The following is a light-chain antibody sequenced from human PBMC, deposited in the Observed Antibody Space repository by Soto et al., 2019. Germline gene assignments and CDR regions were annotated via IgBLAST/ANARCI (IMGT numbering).Light chain of an antibody. Sequence: QSVLTQPPSVSAAPGQKVTISCSGRSSNIGNNYVSWYQQLPGTAPKLLISEHNKRPSVIPDRFSGSKSGTSATLGITGLQTGDEADYYCGTWDSSLSAVVFGGGTKLTVL. CDR1: SSNIGNNY. J-gene: IGLJ3*02. CDR3: GTWDSSLSAVV. V-gene: IGLV1-51*02. CDR2: EHN.